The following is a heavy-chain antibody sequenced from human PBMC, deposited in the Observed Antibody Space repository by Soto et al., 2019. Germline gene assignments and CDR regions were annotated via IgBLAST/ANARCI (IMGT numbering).Heavy chain of an antibody. CDR3: ARDASRSKLGCMVV. Sequence: SETLSLTCPVSGGSINIADYYWNWVRQPPGKGLEWIGEIHHSGSSDHNPSLKSRLTMSVDTAKNQVSLKLTSVTAADTAVYFCARDASRSKLGCMVVWGQGNTV. V-gene: IGHV4-31*03. D-gene: IGHD2-15*01. CDR1: GGSINIADYY. CDR2: IHHSGSS. J-gene: IGHJ6*01.